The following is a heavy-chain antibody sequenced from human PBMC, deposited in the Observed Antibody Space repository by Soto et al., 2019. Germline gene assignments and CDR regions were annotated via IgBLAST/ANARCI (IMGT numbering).Heavy chain of an antibody. V-gene: IGHV3-49*03. CDR1: GFNFAGYA. CDR2: TRGKAYGGTT. Sequence: GGSLRLSCATSGFNFAGYAMTWFRQAPGKGLEWVGFTRGKAYGGTTEYAASVRGRFTISRDDSKSIAYLQMNSLKTEDTAVYYCTAGKLYPSLDFDYWGQGTLVTVYS. D-gene: IGHD2-8*01. CDR3: TAGKLYPSLDFDY. J-gene: IGHJ4*02.